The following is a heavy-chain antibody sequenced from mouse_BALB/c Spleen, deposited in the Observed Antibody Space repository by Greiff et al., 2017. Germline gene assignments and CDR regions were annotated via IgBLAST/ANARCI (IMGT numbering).Heavy chain of an antibody. CDR2: INPGSGGT. CDR1: GYAFTNYL. Sequence: QVQLKQSGAELVRPGTSVKVSCKASGYAFTNYLIEWVKQRPGQGLEWIGVINPGSGGTNYNEKFKGKATLTADKSSSTAYMQLSSLTSDDSAVYFCARDYGNFFDYWGQGTTLTVSS. D-gene: IGHD2-1*01. V-gene: IGHV1-54*01. CDR3: ARDYGNFFDY. J-gene: IGHJ2*01.